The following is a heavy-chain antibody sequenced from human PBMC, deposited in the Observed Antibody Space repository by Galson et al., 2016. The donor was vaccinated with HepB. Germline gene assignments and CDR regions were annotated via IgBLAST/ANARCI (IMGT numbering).Heavy chain of an antibody. CDR2: ISYKGTS. V-gene: IGHV4-39*07. CDR3: VGAMGTATSGPYWYFDL. J-gene: IGHJ2*01. Sequence: SETLSLTCTASGGSVYSKNHHWGWIRQPPGKGLEWIGSISYKGTSFYNPSFKSRVTISLDTSRNQFSVKLASVTAADTALYYCVGAMGTATSGPYWYFDLWVRGTPVFVSS. D-gene: IGHD1/OR15-1a*01. CDR1: GGSVYSKNHH.